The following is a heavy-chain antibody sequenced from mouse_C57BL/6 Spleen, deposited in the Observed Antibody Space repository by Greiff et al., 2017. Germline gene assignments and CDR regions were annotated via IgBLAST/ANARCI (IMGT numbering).Heavy chain of an antibody. CDR2: IDPSDSYT. Sequence: QVQLKQPGAELVMPGASVKLSCKASGYTFTSYWMHWVKQRPGQGLEWIGEIDPSDSYTNYNQKFKGKSTLTVDKSSSTAYMQLSSLTSEDSAVYYCARFYYYGSSYYYYAMDYWGQGTSVTVSS. V-gene: IGHV1-69*01. CDR1: GYTFTSYW. J-gene: IGHJ4*01. D-gene: IGHD1-1*01. CDR3: ARFYYYGSSYYYYAMDY.